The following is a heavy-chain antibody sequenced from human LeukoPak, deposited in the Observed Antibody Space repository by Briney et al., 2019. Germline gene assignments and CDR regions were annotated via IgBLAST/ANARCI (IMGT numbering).Heavy chain of an antibody. D-gene: IGHD6-19*01. V-gene: IGHV1-69*05. CDR3: AREVAVAGTFDY. J-gene: IGHJ4*02. CDR2: IIPIFGTA. Sequence: SVKVSCKASGGTFSSYAISWVRQAPGQGLEWMGGIIPIFGTANYAQKFQGRVTITTGESTSTAYMELSSLRSEDTAVYYCAREVAVAGTFDYWGREPRSPSPQ. CDR1: GGTFSSYA.